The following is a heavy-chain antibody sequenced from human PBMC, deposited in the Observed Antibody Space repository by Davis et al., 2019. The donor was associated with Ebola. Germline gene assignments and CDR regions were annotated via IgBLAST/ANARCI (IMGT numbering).Heavy chain of an antibody. D-gene: IGHD3-10*01. CDR1: GYTFTSYG. V-gene: IGHV1-18*01. CDR3: ARGKDYYGSGIYDY. J-gene: IGHJ4*02. CDR2: ISAYNGNT. Sequence: ASVKVSCKASGYTFTSYGISWVRQAPGQGLEWMGWISAYNGNTNYAQKFQGRVTITRNTSISTTYMELSSLRSEDTAVYYCARGKDYYGSGIYDYWGQGTLVTVSS.